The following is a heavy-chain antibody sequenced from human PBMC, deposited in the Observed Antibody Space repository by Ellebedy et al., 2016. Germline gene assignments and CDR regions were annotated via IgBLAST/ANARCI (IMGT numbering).Heavy chain of an antibody. J-gene: IGHJ6*02. V-gene: IGHV1-18*01. D-gene: IGHD4-17*01. CDR3: ARDMPTDDYGDYDYYVMDV. CDR1: GYTFSDYG. CDR2: ISAYNGKT. Sequence: ASVTVSCXASGYTFSDYGITWVRQAPEQGFEWMGWISAYNGKTDYAQKFQGRILLTRDTSTRTAYMELANLRFDDTAVYYCARDMPTDDYGDYDYYVMDVWGQGTSVAVSS.